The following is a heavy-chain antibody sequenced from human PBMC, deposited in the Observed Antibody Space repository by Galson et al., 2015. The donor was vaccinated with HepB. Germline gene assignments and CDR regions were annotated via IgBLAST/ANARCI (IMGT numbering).Heavy chain of an antibody. CDR3: ARARALGISATGI. D-gene: IGHD6-13*01. CDR2: ISWNGGSI. V-gene: IGHV3-9*01. Sequence: SLRLSCAASGFTFGDYAMYWVRQAPGKGLEWVSGISWNGGSIGYADSVKGRFTMSRDSSKNTLYLQMNSLRAEDTAVYYCARARALGISATGIWGQGTLVTVSS. CDR1: GFTFGDYA. J-gene: IGHJ4*02.